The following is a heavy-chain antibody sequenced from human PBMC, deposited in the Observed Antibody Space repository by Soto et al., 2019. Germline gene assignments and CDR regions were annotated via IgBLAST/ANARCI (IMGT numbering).Heavy chain of an antibody. CDR1: GASIIRTGFR. D-gene: IGHD3-10*01. CDR3: SRRGSGHTFDY. V-gene: IGHV4-39*01. CDR2: VYESVNT. Sequence: QVHLQESGPGLVRPSETLSLTCAVSGASIIRTGFRWGWIRHPPGQGLEWIGSVYESVNTYYNSSLKSRVTISVDTSKNQSYLELTSVTAADTAVYYCSRRGSGHTFDYWGQGTLVTVSS. J-gene: IGHJ4*02.